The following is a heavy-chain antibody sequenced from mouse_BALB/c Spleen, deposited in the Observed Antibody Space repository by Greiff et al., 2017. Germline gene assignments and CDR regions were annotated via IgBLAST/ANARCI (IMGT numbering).Heavy chain of an antibody. Sequence: EVQRVESGPELVKPGASVKIPCKASGYTFTDYNMDWVKQSHGKSLEWIGDINPNNGGTIYNQKFKGKATLTVDKSSSTAYMELRSLTSEDTAVYYCARSYGSSYEYAMDYWGQGTSVTVSS. J-gene: IGHJ4*01. CDR2: INPNNGGT. D-gene: IGHD1-1*01. V-gene: IGHV1-18*01. CDR1: GYTFTDYN. CDR3: ARSYGSSYEYAMDY.